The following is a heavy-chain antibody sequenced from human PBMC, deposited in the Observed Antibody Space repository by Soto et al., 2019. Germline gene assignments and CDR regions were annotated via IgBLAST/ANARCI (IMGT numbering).Heavy chain of an antibody. CDR2: IYYSGST. J-gene: IGHJ6*02. CDR3: ARRYDFWSGDYYYYGMDV. CDR1: GGSISSYY. D-gene: IGHD3-3*01. Sequence: VQLQESGPGLVKPSETLSLTCTVSGGSISSYYWSWIRQPPGKGLEWIGYIYYSGSTNYNPSLQSRVTISVDTSKNQFSLKLSSVTAADTAVYYCARRYDFWSGDYYYYGMDVWGQGTTVTVSS. V-gene: IGHV4-59*01.